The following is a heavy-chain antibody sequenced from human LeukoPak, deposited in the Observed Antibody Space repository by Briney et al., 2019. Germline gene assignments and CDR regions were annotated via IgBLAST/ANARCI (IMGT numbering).Heavy chain of an antibody. CDR2: ISSNGGST. V-gene: IGHV3-64*01. D-gene: IGHD1-26*01. J-gene: IGHJ4*02. Sequence: AGGSLRLSCAASGFTFSSYAMHWVRQAPGEGLEYVSAISSNGGSTYYANSVKGRFTISRDNSKNTLYLQMGSLRAEDMAVYYCARDLDGATDYWGQGTLVTVSS. CDR1: GFTFSSYA. CDR3: ARDLDGATDY.